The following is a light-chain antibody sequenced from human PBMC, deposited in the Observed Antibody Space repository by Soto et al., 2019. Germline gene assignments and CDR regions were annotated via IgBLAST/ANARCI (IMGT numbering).Light chain of an antibody. J-gene: IGKJ1*01. V-gene: IGKV3-20*01. CDR3: QHYGSSRT. CDR2: GAS. CDR1: QSVSSSY. Sequence: EIVLTQSPGTLSLSPWERATLSCRASQSVSSSYLAWYQQKPGQAPRLLIYGASSRATGIPDRFSGSGSGTDFTLTISRLEPEDFAVYYCQHYGSSRTFGQGTKVE.